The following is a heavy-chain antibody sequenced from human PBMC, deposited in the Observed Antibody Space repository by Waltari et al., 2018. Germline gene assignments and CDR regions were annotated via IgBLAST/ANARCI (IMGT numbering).Heavy chain of an antibody. CDR3: TTKPPGY. CDR1: CGGYW. V-gene: IGHV3-74*01. J-gene: IGHJ4*02. CDR2: VRSDGTRP. Sequence: EVQLVESGGGLVQSGGSLRLSCADACGGYWMDWVRQAPGKGLMRVLRVRSDGTRPSDAESVRGRFTVSRDRANNRLYLQMNSLRAEDTAVYYCTTKPPGYWGQGTLVTFAS.